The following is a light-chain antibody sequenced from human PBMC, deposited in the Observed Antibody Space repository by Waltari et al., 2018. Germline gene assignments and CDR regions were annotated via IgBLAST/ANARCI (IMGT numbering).Light chain of an antibody. J-gene: IGLJ2*01. V-gene: IGLV2-23*02. CDR1: SSAVGCYNY. Sequence: QSALTQPASVSGSPGQSITISCTGTSSAVGCYNYVSWYQQYPDKAPKLMIYDVSKRPSGVSNRLHGSKSGNTASLTISGLQAEDEADYYCCSYAGSSTHVLFGGGTKLTVL. CDR3: CSYAGSSTHVL. CDR2: DVS.